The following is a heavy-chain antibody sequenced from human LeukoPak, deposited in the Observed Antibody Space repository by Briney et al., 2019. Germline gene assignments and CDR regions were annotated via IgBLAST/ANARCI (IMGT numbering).Heavy chain of an antibody. CDR3: ARGPSGYHNT. CDR2: IRYDGSNK. Sequence: GGSLRLSCEASGFTFNTYSMNWARQAPGKGLEWVAFIRYDGSNKYYADSVKGRFTISRDNSKNTLYLQMNSLRAEDTAVYYCARGPSGYHNTGGQGTLVTVSS. J-gene: IGHJ4*02. D-gene: IGHD5-12*01. CDR1: GFTFNTYS. V-gene: IGHV3-30*02.